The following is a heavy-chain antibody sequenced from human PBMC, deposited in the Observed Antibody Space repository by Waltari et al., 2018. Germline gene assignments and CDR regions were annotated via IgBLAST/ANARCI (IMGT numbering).Heavy chain of an antibody. Sequence: QVQLVQSGAEVKKPGASVKVSCRAAGYTFPSYAMHWVRQAPGQRLEWMGWINGGNCNTKYSQEFQGRVTITRDTSTRTAYIELSSLRSEDIAVYCWARGPAAACFNFDYWGQGTLVTVSS. CDR2: INGGNCNT. V-gene: IGHV1-3*03. CDR3: ARGPAAACFNFDY. D-gene: IGHD6-13*01. J-gene: IGHJ4*03. CDR1: GYTFPSYA.